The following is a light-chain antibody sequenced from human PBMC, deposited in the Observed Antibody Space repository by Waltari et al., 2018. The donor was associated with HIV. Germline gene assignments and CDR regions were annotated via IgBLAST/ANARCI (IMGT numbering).Light chain of an antibody. Sequence: SYELPQLPAVSVSPGQTATIPCSGAALAKHCPYWYQQKPGQAPVLMISKDNERPSGTPERFSGSSSGTTVTLTISGVQAEDEADYYCQSADSGGTWDVVFGGGNKLTVL. V-gene: IGLV3-25*03. J-gene: IGLJ2*01. CDR2: KDN. CDR3: QSADSGGTWDVV. CDR1: ALAKHC.